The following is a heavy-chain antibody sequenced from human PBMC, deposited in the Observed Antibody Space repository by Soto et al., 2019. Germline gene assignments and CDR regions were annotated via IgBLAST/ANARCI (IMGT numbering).Heavy chain of an antibody. CDR2: ISSTSRTI. CDR3: ARNTYYYDSSGYYQYDY. CDR1: GFTFSSYG. V-gene: IGHV3-48*01. Sequence: GGSLRLSCAASGFTFSSYGMHWVRQAPGKGLEWASYISSTSRTINYADSVKGRFTISRDNAKNSLYLQMNSLRAEDTAVYYCARNTYYYDSSGYYQYDYWGQGTLVTRLL. D-gene: IGHD3-22*01. J-gene: IGHJ4*02.